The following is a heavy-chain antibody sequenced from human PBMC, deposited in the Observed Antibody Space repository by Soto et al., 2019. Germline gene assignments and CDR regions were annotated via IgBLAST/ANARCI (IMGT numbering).Heavy chain of an antibody. J-gene: IGHJ4*02. CDR3: AGGGVPYYFDY. CDR1: GGTFSSYA. D-gene: IGHD2-2*01. V-gene: IGHV1-69*13. CDR2: IIPIFGTA. Sequence: PSVKVSCKASGGTFSSYAISWVLQAPGQGLEWMGGIIPIFGTANYAQKFQGRVTITADESTSTAYMELSSLRSEDTAVYYCAGGGVPYYFDYWGQGTLVTVSS.